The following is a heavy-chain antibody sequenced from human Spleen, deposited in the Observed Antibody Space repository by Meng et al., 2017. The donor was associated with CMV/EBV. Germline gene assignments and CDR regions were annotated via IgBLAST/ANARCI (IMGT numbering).Heavy chain of an antibody. CDR3: ATFSVIRGDSSRPSMYNWFDP. Sequence: GESLKISCQGSGYSFTNYWIGWVRQMPGRGLEWMGIIYPGDSYTNYSPSFEGQVTISADKSISTAYLHWNSLKASDTAMYYCATFSVIRGDSSRPSMYNWFDPWGQGTLVTVSS. CDR2: IYPGDSYT. J-gene: IGHJ5*02. D-gene: IGHD3-10*01. CDR1: GYSFTNYW. V-gene: IGHV5-51*01.